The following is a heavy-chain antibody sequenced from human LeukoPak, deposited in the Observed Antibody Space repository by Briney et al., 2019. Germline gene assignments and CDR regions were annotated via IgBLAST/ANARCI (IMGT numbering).Heavy chain of an antibody. CDR1: GYTFTSYD. J-gene: IGHJ6*03. Sequence: ASVKVSCKASGYTFTSYDINWVRQATGQGLEWMGWMNPNSGNTGYAQKFQGRVTITRNTSISTAYMELSSLRSEDTAVYYCAREGVVPGDYYYYMDVWGKGTTVTVSS. V-gene: IGHV1-8*03. CDR2: MNPNSGNT. D-gene: IGHD2-21*01. CDR3: AREGVVPGDYYYYMDV.